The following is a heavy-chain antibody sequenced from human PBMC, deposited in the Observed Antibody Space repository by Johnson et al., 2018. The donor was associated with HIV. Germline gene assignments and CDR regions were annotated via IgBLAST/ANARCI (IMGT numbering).Heavy chain of an antibody. D-gene: IGHD5-24*01. CDR2: ILYDGSNK. CDR1: GFTVSSNY. J-gene: IGHJ3*02. Sequence: VQLVESGGGLIQPGGSLRLSCAASGFTVSSNYMSWVRQAPGKGLEWVAVILYDGSNKLYADCVKGRFTLSRDKSKNALYLQMNSLRAEDTAVYSCAKDIYGYDAVDIWGQGTMVTVSS. V-gene: IGHV3-53*01. CDR3: AKDIYGYDAVDI.